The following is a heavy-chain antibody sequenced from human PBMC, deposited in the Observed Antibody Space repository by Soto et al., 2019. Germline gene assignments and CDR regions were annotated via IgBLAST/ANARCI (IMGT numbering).Heavy chain of an antibody. Sequence: QVQLVESWGDLVKPGGSLRLSCAASGFNFSDYYMSWIRQAPGKGLEWVSYIDSRGRTISYADSVKGRFTISRDKANNSLYLQMNSLSAEDTAVYYCASQAARNYFDFWGQGTPVTVSS. V-gene: IGHV3-11*01. D-gene: IGHD6-6*01. CDR3: ASQAARNYFDF. J-gene: IGHJ4*02. CDR2: IDSRGRTI. CDR1: GFNFSDYY.